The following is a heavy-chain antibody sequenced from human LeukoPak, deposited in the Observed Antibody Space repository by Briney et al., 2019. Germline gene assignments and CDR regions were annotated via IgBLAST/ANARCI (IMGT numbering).Heavy chain of an antibody. Sequence: GASVKVSCKASGYTFTSYGISWVRQAPGQGLEWMGWISAYNGNTNYAQKLQGRVTMTTDTPTSTAYMELRSLRSDDTAVYYCARKAMVRELSPMDYWGQGTLVTVSS. V-gene: IGHV1-18*01. J-gene: IGHJ4*02. CDR2: ISAYNGNT. CDR1: GYTFTSYG. D-gene: IGHD3-10*01. CDR3: ARKAMVRELSPMDY.